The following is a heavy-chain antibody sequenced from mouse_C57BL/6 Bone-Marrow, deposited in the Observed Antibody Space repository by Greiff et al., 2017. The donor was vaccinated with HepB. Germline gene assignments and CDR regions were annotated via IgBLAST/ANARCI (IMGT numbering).Heavy chain of an antibody. J-gene: IGHJ4*01. CDR2: IYPRDGST. D-gene: IGHD2-1*01. Sequence: QVQLQQSDAELVKPGASVKISCKVSGYTFTDHTIHWMKQRPEQGLEWIGYIYPRDGSTKYNEKFKGKATLTADKSSSTAYMQLNSLTSEDSAVYFCARADYGNYGVYAMDYWGQGTSVTVSS. CDR1: GYTFTDHT. V-gene: IGHV1-78*01. CDR3: ARADYGNYGVYAMDY.